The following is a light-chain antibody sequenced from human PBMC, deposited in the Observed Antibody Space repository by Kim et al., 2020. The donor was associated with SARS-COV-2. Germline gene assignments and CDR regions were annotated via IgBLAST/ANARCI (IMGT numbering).Light chain of an antibody. J-gene: IGKJ2*02. CDR3: QTYDETWST. Sequence: SPGERATLSCRASQSVSSTSLVWYQQKPGQTPRLLIYATSTRAPDIPDRFSGSGSGTDFTLTINRLDPEDFAVYFCQTYDETWSTFGQGTKVDIK. CDR1: QSVSSTS. CDR2: ATS. V-gene: IGKV3-20*01.